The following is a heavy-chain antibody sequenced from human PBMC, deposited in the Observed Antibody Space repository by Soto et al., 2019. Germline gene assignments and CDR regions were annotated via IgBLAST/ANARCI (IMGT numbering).Heavy chain of an antibody. CDR2: ISSSSSTI. Sequence: EVQLVESGGGLVQPGGSLRLACAASGFTFSSYSMNWVRQAPGKGLEWVSYISSSSSTIYYADSVKGRFTISRDNAKNSLYLQLNSLRAEDTAVYYCARHPARIALIGWFDPWGQGALVTVSS. D-gene: IGHD6-13*01. CDR3: ARHPARIALIGWFDP. V-gene: IGHV3-48*01. J-gene: IGHJ5*02. CDR1: GFTFSSYS.